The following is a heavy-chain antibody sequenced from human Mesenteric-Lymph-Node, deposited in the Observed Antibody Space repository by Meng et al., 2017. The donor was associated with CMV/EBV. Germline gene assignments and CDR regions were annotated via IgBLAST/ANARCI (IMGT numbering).Heavy chain of an antibody. CDR1: GGTFSNYG. D-gene: IGHD4-11*01. CDR3: ARGGIYTVTTRFDP. J-gene: IGHJ5*02. Sequence: SVKVSCKASGGTFSNYGINWVRQAPGQGLEWMGGIIPIVGTANYAQKFQGRVTITTDESTSTAYMELSSLRSEDTAVYYCARGGIYTVTTRFDPWGQGTLVTVSS. CDR2: IIPIVGTA. V-gene: IGHV1-69*05.